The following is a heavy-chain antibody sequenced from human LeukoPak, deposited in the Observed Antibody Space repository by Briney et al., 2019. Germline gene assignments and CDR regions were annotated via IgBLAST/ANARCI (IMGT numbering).Heavy chain of an antibody. CDR1: GFTFSSYR. CDR3: ATDNTWAFDI. CDR2: ISCSSSTI. J-gene: IGHJ3*02. Sequence: GGSLRPSCAASGFTFSSYRMNWVRQAPGKGLEWASYISCSSSTIYYADSVKGRFTISRDNAKNSLYLQMNSLRAEDTAVYYCATDNTWAFDIWGQGTMVTVSS. V-gene: IGHV3-48*01.